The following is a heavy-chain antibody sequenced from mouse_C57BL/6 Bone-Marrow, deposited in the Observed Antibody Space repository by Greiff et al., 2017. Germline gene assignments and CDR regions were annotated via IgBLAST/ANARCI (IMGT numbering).Heavy chain of an antibody. D-gene: IGHD3-3*01. CDR1: GYTFTSYW. V-gene: IGHV1-50*01. J-gene: IGHJ3*01. CDR3: ARRGGLGFAY. Sequence: QVQLKQPGAELVKPGASVKLSCKASGYTFTSYWMQWVKQRPGQGLEWIGEIDPSDSYTNYNQKFKGKATLTVDTSSSTAYMQLSSLTSEDSAVYYCARRGGLGFAYWGQGTLVTVSA. CDR2: IDPSDSYT.